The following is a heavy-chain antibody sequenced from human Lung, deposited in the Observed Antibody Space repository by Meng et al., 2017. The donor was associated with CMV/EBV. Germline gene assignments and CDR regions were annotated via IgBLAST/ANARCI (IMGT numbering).Heavy chain of an antibody. CDR1: GFTFSSYW. CDR2: ISSDGSST. V-gene: IGHV3-74*01. CDR3: ARHRADYYFDY. D-gene: IGHD2-21*02. Sequence: GESLKISCAASGFTFSSYWMHWVRQAPGKGLVWVSRISSDGSSTIYADSVKGRFTISRDNAKNTLYLQMNSLRGEDTAVYYCARHRADYYFDYWGQGKLVTVSS. J-gene: IGHJ4*02.